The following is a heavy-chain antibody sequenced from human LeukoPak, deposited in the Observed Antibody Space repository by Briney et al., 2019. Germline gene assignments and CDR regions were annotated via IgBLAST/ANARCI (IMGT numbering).Heavy chain of an antibody. J-gene: IGHJ4*02. CDR1: GFTFDDYA. V-gene: IGHV3-9*01. CDR3: AKEIVGVTEGGY. CDR2: ISWNSGSI. Sequence: GGSLRLSCAASGFTFDDYAMHWVRQAPGKGLEWVSGISWNSGSIGYADSVKGRFTISRDNAKNSLYLQMNSLRAEDTAVYYCAKEIVGVTEGGYWGQGTLVTVSS. D-gene: IGHD1-26*01.